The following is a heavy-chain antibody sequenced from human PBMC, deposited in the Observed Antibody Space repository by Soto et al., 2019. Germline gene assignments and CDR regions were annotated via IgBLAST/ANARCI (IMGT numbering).Heavy chain of an antibody. CDR2: ISSSSSYI. D-gene: IGHD4-17*01. Sequence: GGSLRLSCAASGFTFSSYSMNWVRQAPGKGLEWVSSISSSSSYIYYADSVKGRFTISRDNAKNSLYLQMNSLRAEDTAVYYCARDPHPAYYGDYAWFDPWGQGTLVTVSS. CDR1: GFTFSSYS. J-gene: IGHJ5*02. V-gene: IGHV3-21*01. CDR3: ARDPHPAYYGDYAWFDP.